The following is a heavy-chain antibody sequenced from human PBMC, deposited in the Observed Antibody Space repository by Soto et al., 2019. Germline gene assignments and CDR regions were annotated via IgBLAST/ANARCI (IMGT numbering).Heavy chain of an antibody. CDR2: IRSKANSYAT. J-gene: IGHJ2*01. CDR3: TRHKPGPYWYFDL. Sequence: EVQLVESGGGLVQPGGSLKLSCAASGFTFSGSAMHWVRQASGKGLEWVGRIRSKANSYATAYAASVKGRFIISRDDSKNTAYLQMNSLKTEDTAVYYCTRHKPGPYWYFDLWGRGTLVTVSS. CDR1: GFTFSGSA. V-gene: IGHV3-73*02.